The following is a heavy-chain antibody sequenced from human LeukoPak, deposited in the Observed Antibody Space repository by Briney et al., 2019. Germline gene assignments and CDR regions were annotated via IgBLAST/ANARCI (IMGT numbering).Heavy chain of an antibody. J-gene: IGHJ4*02. CDR3: ANARLRQRDYFDY. CDR1: GFTFSSYA. Sequence: GGSLRLSCAASGFTFSSYAMSWVRQAPGKGLEWVSAISGSGGSTYYADSVKGRFTISRDNSKNTLYLQMNSLRAEDTAVYYCANARLRQRDYFDYWGQGNLVTVSS. CDR2: ISGSGGST. V-gene: IGHV3-23*01.